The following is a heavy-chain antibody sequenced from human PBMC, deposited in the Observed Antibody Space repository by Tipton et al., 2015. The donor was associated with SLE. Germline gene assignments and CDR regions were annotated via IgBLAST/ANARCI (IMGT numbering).Heavy chain of an antibody. CDR1: GGSISSYY. D-gene: IGHD2-15*01. CDR3: ARSLLYCSGGSCYSDY. Sequence: TLSLTCTVSGGSISSYYWSWIRQPPGKGLEWIGYIYYSGSTNYNPSPKSRVTISVDTSKNQFSLKLSSVTAADTAVYYCARSLLYCSGGSCYSDYWGQGTLVTVSS. V-gene: IGHV4-59*12. J-gene: IGHJ4*02. CDR2: IYYSGST.